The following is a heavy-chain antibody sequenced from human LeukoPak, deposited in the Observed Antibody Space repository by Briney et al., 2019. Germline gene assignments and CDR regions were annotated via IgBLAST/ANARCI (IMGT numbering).Heavy chain of an antibody. Sequence: GGSLRLSCAASGFTFSSYGMHWVRQAPGKGLEWVAFIRYDGSNKYYADSVKGRFTICRDNSKNTLYLQMNSLRAEDTAVYYCAKDRHTYSSSQLFDYWGQGTLVTVSS. CDR3: AKDRHTYSSSQLFDY. CDR1: GFTFSSYG. CDR2: IRYDGSNK. J-gene: IGHJ4*02. V-gene: IGHV3-30*02. D-gene: IGHD6-13*01.